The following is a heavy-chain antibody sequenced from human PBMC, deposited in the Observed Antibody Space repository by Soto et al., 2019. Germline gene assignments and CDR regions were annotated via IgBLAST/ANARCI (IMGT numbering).Heavy chain of an antibody. Sequence: ASVKVSCKVSGYTLAELSMHWVRQAPGKGLEWMGGFDPEDGETIYAQKFQGRVTMTEDTSTDTAYMELSSLRSEDTAVYYCATDLSPRYGDYYFDYWGQGTLVTASS. J-gene: IGHJ4*02. V-gene: IGHV1-24*01. D-gene: IGHD4-17*01. CDR3: ATDLSPRYGDYYFDY. CDR1: GYTLAELS. CDR2: FDPEDGET.